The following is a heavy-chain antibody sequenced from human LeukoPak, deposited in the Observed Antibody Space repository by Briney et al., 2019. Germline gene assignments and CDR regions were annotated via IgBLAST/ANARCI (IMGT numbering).Heavy chain of an antibody. D-gene: IGHD2-2*02. CDR1: GFTFSNYA. J-gene: IGHJ6*03. V-gene: IGHV3-23*01. Sequence: GGSLRLSCAASGFTFSNYAMNWVRQAPGKGLEWVSGISGSGGSTYYADSVKGRFIISRDNAKNSLYLQMNSLRSEDTAVYYCARVAAEVVGVPGAIGFGWLRRDYYYMDVWGKGTTVTVSS. CDR2: ISGSGGST. CDR3: ARVAAEVVGVPGAIGFGWLRRDYYYMDV.